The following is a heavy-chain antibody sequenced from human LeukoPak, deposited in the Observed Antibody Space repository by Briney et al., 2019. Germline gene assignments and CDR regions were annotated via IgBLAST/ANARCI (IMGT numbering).Heavy chain of an antibody. D-gene: IGHD3-16*01. V-gene: IGHV3-48*03. Sequence: PGGSLRLSCAASGFTLSSYEMNWFRQAPGKGLEWVSYISSSGSTIYYADSVKGRFTISRDNAKNTLYLQMNSLRAEDTAVYYCASSSQTAMITFGGYGYWGQGTLVTVSS. CDR3: ASSSQTAMITFGGYGY. CDR1: GFTLSSYE. J-gene: IGHJ4*02. CDR2: ISSSGSTI.